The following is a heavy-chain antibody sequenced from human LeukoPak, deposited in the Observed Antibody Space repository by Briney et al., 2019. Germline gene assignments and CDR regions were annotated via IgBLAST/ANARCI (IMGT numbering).Heavy chain of an antibody. Sequence: QSGGSLRLSCAASGFTFSSYEMNWVRQAPGKGLEWVSYISSSGSTIYYADSVKGRFTISRDNSKNTLYLQMNSLRAEDTAVYYCARGRYDYVWGSEYYFDYWGQGTLVTVSS. CDR2: ISSSGSTI. V-gene: IGHV3-48*03. J-gene: IGHJ4*02. CDR1: GFTFSSYE. CDR3: ARGRYDYVWGSEYYFDY. D-gene: IGHD3-16*01.